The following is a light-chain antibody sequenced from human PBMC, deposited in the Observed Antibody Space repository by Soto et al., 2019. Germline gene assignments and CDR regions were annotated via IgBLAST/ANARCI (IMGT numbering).Light chain of an antibody. CDR2: RSN. J-gene: IGLJ3*02. CDR1: SSNIGSNT. V-gene: IGLV1-44*01. Sequence: QSVLTQPPSASGTPGQRVTISCSGSSSNIGSNTVSWYQQLPGTAPKLLMYRSNQRPSGVPARFSGSKSGSSASLAISGLQSEDEADYYCATWDDSLNGWVFGGGTKLTVL. CDR3: ATWDDSLNGWV.